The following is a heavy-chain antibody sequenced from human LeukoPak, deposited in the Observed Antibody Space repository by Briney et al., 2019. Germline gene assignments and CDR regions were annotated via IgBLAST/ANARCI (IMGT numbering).Heavy chain of an antibody. CDR3: ASQTLTTVVTWGAFDI. CDR2: ISTSGST. Sequence: SQTLSLTCTVSGDSISGANYYWTWIRQPADKGLEWIGRISTSGSTSYDPSLKSRVTISVDTSKNQFSLKLSSVTAADTAVYYCASQTLTTVVTWGAFDIWGQGTMVTVSS. CDR1: GDSISGANYY. V-gene: IGHV4-61*02. D-gene: IGHD4-23*01. J-gene: IGHJ3*02.